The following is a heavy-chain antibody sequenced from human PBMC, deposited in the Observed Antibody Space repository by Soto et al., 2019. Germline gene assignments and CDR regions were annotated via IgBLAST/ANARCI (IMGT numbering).Heavy chain of an antibody. V-gene: IGHV1-69*01. CDR1: GGTFNTYA. CDR3: AREVQVHTPAFVY. J-gene: IGHJ4*02. Sequence: QVQLVQSGAEMKKPGSSVKVSCQSSGGTFNTYAMNWVRQAPGQGPEWMGDISPMFGAANYAPKFQGRVTITAEESTGTSYVQLSSLTSEDTALYFCAREVQVHTPAFVYWGQGTLVTVSS. D-gene: IGHD3-10*01. CDR2: ISPMFGAA.